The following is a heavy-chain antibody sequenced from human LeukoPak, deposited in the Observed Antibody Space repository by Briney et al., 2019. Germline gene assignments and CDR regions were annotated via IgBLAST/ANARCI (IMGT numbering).Heavy chain of an antibody. J-gene: IGHJ2*01. D-gene: IGHD1-26*01. V-gene: IGHV4-34*01. CDR3: ATDGNFDL. CDR2: INHSGNT. CDR1: GGSISSYY. Sequence: PSETLSLTCTVSGGSISSYYWSWIRQPPGKRLEWIGEINHSGNTNYNSSLKSRVTISEDTSKNQFSLKLSSVTAADTAVYYCATDGNFDLWGRGTLVTVSS.